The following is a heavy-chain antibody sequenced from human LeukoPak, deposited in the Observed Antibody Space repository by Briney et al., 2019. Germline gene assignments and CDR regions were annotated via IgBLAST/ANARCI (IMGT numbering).Heavy chain of an antibody. Sequence: GRSLRLSCAASGFTFSSYAMHWVRQAPGKGLEWVAVISYDGSNKYYADSVKGRFTISRDNSKNTLYLQMNSLRAEDTAVYYCARDLSSIAATYWFDLWGQGTLVAVSS. CDR3: ARDLSSIAATYWFDL. J-gene: IGHJ5*02. V-gene: IGHV3-30*04. D-gene: IGHD6-6*01. CDR1: GFTFSSYA. CDR2: ISYDGSNK.